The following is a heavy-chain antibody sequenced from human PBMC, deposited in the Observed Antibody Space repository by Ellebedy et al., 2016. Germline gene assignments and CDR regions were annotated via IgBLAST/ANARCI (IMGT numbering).Heavy chain of an antibody. Sequence: GESLKISCKGSGYSFTSYWIGWVRQMPGKGLEWMGIIYPGDSDTRYSPSFQGQFTISADKSISTAYLQWSSLKASDTAMYFCARQVENIVAEGDAFDIWGQGTMITVSS. CDR2: IYPGDSDT. V-gene: IGHV5-51*01. CDR1: GYSFTSYW. J-gene: IGHJ3*02. CDR3: ARQVENIVAEGDAFDI. D-gene: IGHD5-12*01.